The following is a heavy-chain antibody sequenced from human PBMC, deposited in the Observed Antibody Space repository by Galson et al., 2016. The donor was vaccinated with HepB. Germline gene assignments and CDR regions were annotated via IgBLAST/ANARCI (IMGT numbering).Heavy chain of an antibody. Sequence: CAISGDSVSSNSAAWNWIRQSPSRGLEWLGRTYYRSKWYHDYAVSVKSRILINPDTSKNHFSLQLNSVTPEDTAVYYCARTKWGWFDPWGQGILVTVSS. CDR2: TYYRSKWYH. CDR3: ARTKWGWFDP. J-gene: IGHJ5*02. V-gene: IGHV6-1*01. D-gene: IGHD2-8*01. CDR1: GDSVSSNSAA.